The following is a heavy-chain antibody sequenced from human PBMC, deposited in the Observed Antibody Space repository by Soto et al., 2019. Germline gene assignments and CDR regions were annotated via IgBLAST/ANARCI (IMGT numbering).Heavy chain of an antibody. CDR2: IHSSGST. V-gene: IGHV4-4*07. D-gene: IGHD6-13*01. CDR1: GASMNSYH. J-gene: IGHJ5*02. Sequence: LSLTCTVSGASMNSYHWSWIRQPAGKGLGWIGHIHSSGSTNYNPSLKSRVTMSVDTSKNQFSLRLMSLTAADTAVYYCARDQGVAAAGITWFDPWGQGSLVTVSS. CDR3: ARDQGVAAAGITWFDP.